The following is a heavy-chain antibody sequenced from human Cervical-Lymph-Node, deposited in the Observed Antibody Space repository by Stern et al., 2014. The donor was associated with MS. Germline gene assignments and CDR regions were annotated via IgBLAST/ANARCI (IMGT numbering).Heavy chain of an antibody. V-gene: IGHV3-30-3*01. CDR3: ARAAVGFDSGRYYPTLMSYFYYGMDV. D-gene: IGHD3-22*01. J-gene: IGHJ6*02. Sequence: DQLVESEGGVVQPGRSLRLSCVASGFTFSTNSMHWVRQAPGKGLEWVAVISYDGSTENYADSVQVRFTISRDNSKATLYLQMNSLRAEDTSVYFCARAAVGFDSGRYYPTLMSYFYYGMDVWGQGTTVTVSS. CDR1: GFTFSTNS. CDR2: ISYDGSTE.